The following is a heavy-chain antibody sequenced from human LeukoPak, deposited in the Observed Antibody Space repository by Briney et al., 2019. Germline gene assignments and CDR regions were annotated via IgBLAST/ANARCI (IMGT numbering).Heavy chain of an antibody. CDR1: GGSISSGAYY. CDR3: VSGNGYDFRYFDY. CDR2: IYYSGST. D-gene: IGHD5-12*01. J-gene: IGHJ4*02. Sequence: SETVSLTCTVSGGSISSGAYYWSWIRQHPGKGLEWIGYIYYSGSTYYNPSLKSRVTISVDTSKNQFSLRLSSVTAADTAVYYCVSGNGYDFRYFDYWGQGTLVTVSS. V-gene: IGHV4-31*03.